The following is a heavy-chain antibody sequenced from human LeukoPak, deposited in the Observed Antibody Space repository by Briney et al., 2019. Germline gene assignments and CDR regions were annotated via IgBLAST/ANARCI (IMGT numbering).Heavy chain of an antibody. D-gene: IGHD3-3*01. Sequence: GGSLRLSCAASGFTFSSYAMTWVRQAPGKGLEWVSAIGGSGGRTYYADSVKGRSTISRDNSKNTLYLQMNSLRAEDTAVYYCAKEGFLEWLLPFDYWGQGTLVTVSS. CDR2: IGGSGGRT. CDR3: AKEGFLEWLLPFDY. V-gene: IGHV3-23*01. CDR1: GFTFSSYA. J-gene: IGHJ4*02.